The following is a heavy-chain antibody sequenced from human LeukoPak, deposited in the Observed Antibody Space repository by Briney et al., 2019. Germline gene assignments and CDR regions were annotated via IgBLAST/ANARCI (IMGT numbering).Heavy chain of an antibody. CDR3: ARSLGIFYYYGMDA. CDR2: IYYSGST. CDR1: GGSISSYY. J-gene: IGHJ6*02. D-gene: IGHD3-16*01. Sequence: PSETLSLTCTVSGGSISSYYWSWIRQPPGKGLEWIGYIYYSGSTNYNPSLKSRVTISVDTSKNQFSLKLSSVTAADTAVYYCARSLGIFYYYGMDAWGQGTTVTVSS. V-gene: IGHV4-59*08.